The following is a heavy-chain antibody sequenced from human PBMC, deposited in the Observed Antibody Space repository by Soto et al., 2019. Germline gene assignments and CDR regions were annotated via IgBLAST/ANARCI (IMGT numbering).Heavy chain of an antibody. CDR1: GYSFTTYW. CDR2: IYPGDSDT. CDR3: ARQPVWGTLKTAMDV. V-gene: IGHV5-51*01. Sequence: PGESLKISCQVSGYSFTTYWVAWVRQMPGKGLEWMGIIYPGDSDTRYSPSFQGQVTISADKSITTAYLQWIGLKASDTAIYYCARQPVWGTLKTAMDVWGQGTTVTVSS. D-gene: IGHD7-27*01. J-gene: IGHJ6*02.